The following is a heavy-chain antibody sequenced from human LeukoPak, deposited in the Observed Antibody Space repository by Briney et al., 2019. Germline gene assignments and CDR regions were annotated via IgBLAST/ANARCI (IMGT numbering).Heavy chain of an antibody. Sequence: ASVKVSCKASGYTFTGYYMHWVRQAPGQGLERMGYIYPNSGATKYAQKFQGRVTMTRDTSISTAYMERSGLRSDDTAVYYCGTLLSNGPFDYWGQGSLVTVSS. V-gene: IGHV1-2*02. CDR2: IYPNSGAT. CDR1: GYTFTGYY. J-gene: IGHJ4*02. CDR3: GTLLSNGPFDY.